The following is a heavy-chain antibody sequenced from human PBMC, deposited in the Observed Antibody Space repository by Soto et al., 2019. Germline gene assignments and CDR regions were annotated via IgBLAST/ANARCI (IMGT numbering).Heavy chain of an antibody. D-gene: IGHD2-15*01. CDR1: GYAFRGYQ. J-gene: IGHJ4*02. CDR3: ARGCSGSTCFLLSF. Sequence: QGQLVQSGAEVKKPGASGKVSCKASGYAFRGYQMNGRRQPPGQGLGGVGWINPDSGGTNYAQKFQGRVTMTRDTAISTIYMELSSLTSDDTAVYYCARGCSGSTCFLLSFWGQGTLVTVSS. CDR2: INPDSGGT. V-gene: IGHV1-2*02.